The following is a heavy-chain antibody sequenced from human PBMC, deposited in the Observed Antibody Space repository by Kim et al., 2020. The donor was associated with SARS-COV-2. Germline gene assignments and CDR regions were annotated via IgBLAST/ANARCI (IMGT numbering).Heavy chain of an antibody. J-gene: IGHJ2*01. CDR3: ARGPIEEGIRATKGYFDL. V-gene: IGHV3-13*04. CDR1: GFTFSSYD. D-gene: IGHD1-20*01. Sequence: GGSLRLSCAASGFTFSSYDMHWVRQGTETGLEWVSSIGTKADTYYPDSVKDRFTISRENAKDSFYLQMNSLRAEDTAVYYCARGPIEEGIRATKGYFDLCVRVTVVTVSS. CDR2: IGTKADT.